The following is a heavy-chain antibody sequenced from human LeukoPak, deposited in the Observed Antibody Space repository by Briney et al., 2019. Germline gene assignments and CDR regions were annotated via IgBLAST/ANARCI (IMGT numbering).Heavy chain of an antibody. V-gene: IGHV1-18*01. CDR1: GYTFKAYG. CDR3: ARDDLDCSGGTCYPDDF. D-gene: IGHD2-15*01. Sequence: ASVKVSCKASGYTFKAYGFSWVRQAPGQGLKWMGWISAYNGNIKYAQKFQGRVTMTTDTSTSTAYMELRSLRSDDTAMYFCARDDLDCSGGTCYPDDFWGQGTLVTVSS. J-gene: IGHJ4*02. CDR2: ISAYNGNI.